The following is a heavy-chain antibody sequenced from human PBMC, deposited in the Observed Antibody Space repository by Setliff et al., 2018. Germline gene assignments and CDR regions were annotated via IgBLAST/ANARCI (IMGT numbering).Heavy chain of an antibody. Sequence: GGSLRLSCAASGFTVSSSEMTWVRQAPGKGLEWVSSISGGCTYYTDSRKGRFTISRDNSKNTAYLQMNSLKTEDTAVYYCTFARDGYDVFDIWGQGTMVTVSS. CDR2: ISGGCT. CDR1: GFTVSSSE. D-gene: IGHD5-18*01. V-gene: IGHV3-66*01. J-gene: IGHJ3*02. CDR3: TFARDGYDVFDI.